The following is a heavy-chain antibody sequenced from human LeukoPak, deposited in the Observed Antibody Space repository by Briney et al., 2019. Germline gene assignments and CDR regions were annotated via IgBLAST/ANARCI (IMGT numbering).Heavy chain of an antibody. Sequence: ASVKVSCKASGYTFTSYDINWVRQATGQGLEWMGWMNPNSGNTGYAQKFQGRVTMTRNTSISTAYMELSSLRSEDTAVYYCARGLGITIFGVVIKYYFDYWGQGTLVTVPS. J-gene: IGHJ4*02. CDR3: ARGLGITIFGVVIKYYFDY. CDR2: MNPNSGNT. CDR1: GYTFTSYD. V-gene: IGHV1-8*01. D-gene: IGHD3-3*01.